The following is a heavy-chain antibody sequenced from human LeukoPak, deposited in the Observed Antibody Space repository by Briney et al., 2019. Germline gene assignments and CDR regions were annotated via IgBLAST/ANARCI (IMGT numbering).Heavy chain of an antibody. CDR3: ARGSLAFASDY. CDR2: IYTSGST. D-gene: IGHD3-3*02. CDR1: GGSISSGSYY. Sequence: SETLSLTCTVSGGSISSGSYYWSWIRQPAGKGLEWIGRIYTSGSTNYNPSLKSRVTISVDTSKNQFSLKLSSVTAADTAVYYCARGSLAFASDYWGQGILVTVSS. V-gene: IGHV4-61*02. J-gene: IGHJ4*02.